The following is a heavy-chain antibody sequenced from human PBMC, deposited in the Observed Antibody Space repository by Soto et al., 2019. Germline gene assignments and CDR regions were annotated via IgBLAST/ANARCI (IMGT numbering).Heavy chain of an antibody. Sequence: PSETLSLTCAVSVDSISSGYHWAWIRQPPGKGLEWIGYIYYSGSTNYSPSLKSRVTMSVDTSKNQFSLKLSSVTAADTAVYYCARYCSSVTCHGFDPWGQGTLVTVSS. D-gene: IGHD2-2*01. CDR2: IYYSGST. V-gene: IGHV4-61*01. CDR3: ARYCSSVTCHGFDP. J-gene: IGHJ5*02. CDR1: VDSISSGYH.